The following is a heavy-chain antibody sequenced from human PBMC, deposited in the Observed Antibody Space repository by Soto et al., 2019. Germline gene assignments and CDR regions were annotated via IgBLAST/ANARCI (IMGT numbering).Heavy chain of an antibody. CDR1: GFTFSSYG. CDR2: IWYDGSNK. Sequence: GVSLRLSCAASGFTFSSYGMHWVRQAPGKGLEWVAVIWYDGSNKYYADSVKGRFTISRDNSKNTLYLQMNNLRAEDTAVYYCARAPITMVRGVIRRYYYYMDVWGKGTTVTVSS. D-gene: IGHD3-10*01. J-gene: IGHJ6*03. V-gene: IGHV3-33*01. CDR3: ARAPITMVRGVIRRYYYYMDV.